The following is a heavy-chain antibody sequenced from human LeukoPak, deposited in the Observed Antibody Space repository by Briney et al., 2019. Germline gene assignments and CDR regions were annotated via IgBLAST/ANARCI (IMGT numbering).Heavy chain of an antibody. J-gene: IGHJ4*02. V-gene: IGHV1-2*02. CDR3: AGADWASGRDFDY. Sequence: ASVTVSCKPSGYTFKDYYIHWVRQAPGQGLEWMGWVNPNGGGTHYAQKFQGSITMTRYTSISTAYMELTRLTSDDTAVYFCAGADWASGRDFDYWGQGTLVTVSS. CDR2: VNPNGGGT. CDR1: GYTFKDYY. D-gene: IGHD6-19*01.